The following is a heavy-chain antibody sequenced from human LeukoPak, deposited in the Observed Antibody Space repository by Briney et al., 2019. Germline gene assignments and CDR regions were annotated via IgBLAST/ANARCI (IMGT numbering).Heavy chain of an antibody. V-gene: IGHV1-18*01. J-gene: IGHJ4*02. D-gene: IGHD3-3*01. CDR2: ISAYNGNT. Sequence: ASVKVSCKASGYTFTSYGISWVRQAPGQGLEWMGWISAYNGNTNYAQKLQGRVTMTTDTSTSTAYMELRSLRSDDTAVYYCARDSGWYYDFWSGYPTHWGQGTLVTVS. CDR3: ARDSGWYYDFWSGYPTH. CDR1: GYTFTSYG.